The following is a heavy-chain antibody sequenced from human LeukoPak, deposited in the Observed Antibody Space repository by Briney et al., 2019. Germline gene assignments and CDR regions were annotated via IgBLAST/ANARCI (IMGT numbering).Heavy chain of an antibody. Sequence: ASVKVSCKASGYTFANFGITWVRQAPGQGLEWMGWISVYNGNTNYAQNLQGRVTLTTDTSTSTAYMELRSLRSDDTALYYCARTCSSSSCYMLHWGRGTLVTVSS. J-gene: IGHJ4*02. V-gene: IGHV1-18*01. CDR3: ARTCSSSSCYMLH. CDR1: GYTFANFG. CDR2: ISVYNGNT. D-gene: IGHD2-2*02.